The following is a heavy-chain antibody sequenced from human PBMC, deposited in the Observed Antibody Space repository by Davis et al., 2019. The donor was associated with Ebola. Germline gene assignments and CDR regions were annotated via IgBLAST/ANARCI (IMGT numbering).Heavy chain of an antibody. Sequence: GESLKISCAASGFTFSSYAMHWVRQASGKGLEWVGRIRSKANSYATAYAASVKGRFTISRDDSKNTAYLQMNSLKTEDTAVYYCTTTTTVFDYWGQGTLVTVSS. CDR3: TTTTTVFDY. D-gene: IGHD4-11*01. CDR2: IRSKANSYAT. V-gene: IGHV3-73*01. J-gene: IGHJ4*02. CDR1: GFTFSSYA.